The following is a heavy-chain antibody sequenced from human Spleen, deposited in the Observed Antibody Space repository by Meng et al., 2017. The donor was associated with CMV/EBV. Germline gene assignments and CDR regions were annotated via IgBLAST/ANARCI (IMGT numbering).Heavy chain of an antibody. CDR1: GFY. CDR2: INPNNGDT. Sequence: GFYIHWVRQAPGQGVEWMGCINPNNGDTDHAQKFLGRVSMTRDTSVRTAYMELIGLRSDDTAIYSCARSHASIFGLTLFYFDYWGQGTLVTVSS. D-gene: IGHD3/OR15-3a*01. V-gene: IGHV1-2*02. J-gene: IGHJ4*02. CDR3: ARSHASIFGLTLFYFDY.